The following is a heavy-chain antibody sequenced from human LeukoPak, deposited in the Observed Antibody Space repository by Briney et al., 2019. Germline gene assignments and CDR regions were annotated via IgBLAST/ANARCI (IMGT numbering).Heavy chain of an antibody. Sequence: GGSLRLSCVASGFTFIDYWMYWARQVPGKGLVWVSRIDTDGSTTTYADSVKGRFTVPRDNAKSTLYLQMNSLRAEDTAVYFCARSLLGVDNFWGQGALVTVSS. D-gene: IGHD5-12*01. V-gene: IGHV3-74*03. CDR2: IDTDGSTT. J-gene: IGHJ4*02. CDR3: ARSLLGVDNF. CDR1: GFTFIDYW.